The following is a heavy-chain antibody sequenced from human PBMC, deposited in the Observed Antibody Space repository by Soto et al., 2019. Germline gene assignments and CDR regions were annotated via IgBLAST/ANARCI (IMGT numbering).Heavy chain of an antibody. CDR2: INPNSGGT. Sequence: ASVKVSCKASGYTFTGYYMHWVRQAPGQGLEWMGWINPNSGGTNYAQKFQGWVTMTRDTSISTAYMELSRLRSDDTAVYYCARDRALIAVAGTIFDYWGQGTLVTVSS. CDR1: GYTFTGYY. J-gene: IGHJ4*02. V-gene: IGHV1-2*04. CDR3: ARDRALIAVAGTIFDY. D-gene: IGHD6-19*01.